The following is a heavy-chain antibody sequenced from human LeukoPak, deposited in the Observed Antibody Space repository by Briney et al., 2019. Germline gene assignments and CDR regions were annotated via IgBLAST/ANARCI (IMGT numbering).Heavy chain of an antibody. CDR1: GFTVSSNY. D-gene: IGHD6-19*01. V-gene: IGHV3-66*01. CDR3: ARDRYSSGWYDY. Sequence: GGSLRLSCGASGFTVSSNYMSWVRQAPGKGLEWVSLIYSGGSTYYADSVKGRFTISRDNSKNTLYLQMNSLRAEDTAVYYCARDRYSSGWYDYWGQGTLVTVSS. CDR2: IYSGGST. J-gene: IGHJ4*02.